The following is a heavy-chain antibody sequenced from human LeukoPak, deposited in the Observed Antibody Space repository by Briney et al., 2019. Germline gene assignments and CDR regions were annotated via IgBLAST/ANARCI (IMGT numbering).Heavy chain of an antibody. Sequence: TSETLSLTCAVYGGSFSGYYWSWIRQPPGKGLEWIGEINHSGSTNYNPSLKSRVTISVDTSKNQFSLKLSSVTAADTAVYYCARGNRGSGCSSTSCSPDFDCWGQGTLVTVSS. D-gene: IGHD2-2*01. CDR2: INHSGST. CDR3: ARGNRGSGCSSTSCSPDFDC. V-gene: IGHV4-34*01. CDR1: GGSFSGYY. J-gene: IGHJ4*02.